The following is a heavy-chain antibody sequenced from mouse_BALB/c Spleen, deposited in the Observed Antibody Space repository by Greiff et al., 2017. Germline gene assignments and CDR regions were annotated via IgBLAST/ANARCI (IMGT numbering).Heavy chain of an antibody. D-gene: IGHD1-2*01. V-gene: IGHV3-2*02. J-gene: IGHJ1*01. CDR1: GYSITSDYA. CDR2: ISYSGST. Sequence: DVKLQESGPGLVKPSQSLSLTCTVTGYSITSDYAWNWIRQFPGNKLEWMGYISYSGSTSYNPSLKSRISITRDTSKNQFFLQLNSVTTEDTATYYCATTATWYFDVWGAGTTVTVSS. CDR3: ATTATWYFDV.